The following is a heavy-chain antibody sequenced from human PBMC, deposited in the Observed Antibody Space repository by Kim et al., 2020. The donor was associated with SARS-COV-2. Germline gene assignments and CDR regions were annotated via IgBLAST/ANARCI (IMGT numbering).Heavy chain of an antibody. CDR2: ISAYNGTT. D-gene: IGHD3-9*01. CDR1: GYTFISYG. Sequence: ASVKVSCKASGYTFISYGISWVRQAPGQGLEWMGWISAYNGTTNYAQKLQGRVTMTTDTSTSTAYMELRSLRSDDTAVYYCARDPYDILTGYYNENWFDPWGQGTLVTVSS. J-gene: IGHJ5*02. V-gene: IGHV1-18*04. CDR3: ARDPYDILTGYYNENWFDP.